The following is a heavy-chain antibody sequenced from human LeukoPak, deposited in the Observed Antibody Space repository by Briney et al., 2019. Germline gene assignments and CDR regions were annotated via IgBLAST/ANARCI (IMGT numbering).Heavy chain of an antibody. D-gene: IGHD2-15*01. CDR1: GFTFSSYS. CDR3: AKDRLSRWAFDI. J-gene: IGHJ3*02. Sequence: KSGGSLRLSCAASGFTFSSYSMSWVRQAPGKGLEWVSSISSSSSYIYYADSVKGRFTISRDNAKNSLYLQMNSLRADDTAVYYCAKDRLSRWAFDIWGQGTMVTVSS. CDR2: ISSSSSYI. V-gene: IGHV3-21*04.